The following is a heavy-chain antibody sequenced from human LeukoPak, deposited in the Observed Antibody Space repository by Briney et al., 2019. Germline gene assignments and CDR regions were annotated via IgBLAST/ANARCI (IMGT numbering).Heavy chain of an antibody. CDR1: GFTFSSYA. D-gene: IGHD1-7*01. J-gene: IGHJ5*02. CDR2: ISSNGGST. Sequence: GGSLRLSCAASGFTFSSYAMHWVRQAPGKGLEYVSAISSNGGSTYYANSVKGRFTISRDNSKNTLYLQMGSLRAEDTAAYYCMRGATDTTRWFDPWGQGTLVTVSS. V-gene: IGHV3-64*01. CDR3: MRGATDTTRWFDP.